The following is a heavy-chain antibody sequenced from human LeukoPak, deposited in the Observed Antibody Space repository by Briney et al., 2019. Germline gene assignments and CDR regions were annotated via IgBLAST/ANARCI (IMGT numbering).Heavy chain of an antibody. Sequence: ASVKVSCKASGGTFSSYAISWVRQAPGQGLEWMGRINPNSGGTNYAQKFQGRVTMTRDTSISTAYMELSRLRSDDTAVYYCARGRGGMYYYDSSGYYEDYWGQGTLVTVSS. CDR1: GGTFSSYA. CDR3: ARGRGGMYYYDSSGYYEDY. J-gene: IGHJ4*02. D-gene: IGHD3-22*01. CDR2: INPNSGGT. V-gene: IGHV1-2*06.